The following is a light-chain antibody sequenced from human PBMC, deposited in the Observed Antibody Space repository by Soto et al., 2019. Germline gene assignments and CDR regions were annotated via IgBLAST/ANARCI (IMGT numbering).Light chain of an antibody. V-gene: IGLV1-51*01. CDR2: DNN. CDR3: GTWDSNLSAGV. Sequence: QSVLTQPRSVSAAPGQKVTISCSGSSSNIGSNYVSWYQQLPGTAPKLLICDNNKRPSGIPDRFSDSKSGTSATLGITGLQTGDEADYYCGTWDSNLSAGVFGGGTKVTV. J-gene: IGLJ3*02. CDR1: SSNIGSNY.